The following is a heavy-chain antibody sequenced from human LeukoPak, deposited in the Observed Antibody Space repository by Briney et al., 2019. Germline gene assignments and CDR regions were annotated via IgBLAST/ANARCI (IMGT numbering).Heavy chain of an antibody. D-gene: IGHD3-22*01. Sequence: ASVKVSCKASGYTFTGYYMHWVRQAPGQGLEWMGWINPNSGGTNYAQKFQGWVTMTRDTSISTAYMELSRLRSADTAVYYCARGDDSSGYYYYFDYWGQGTLVTVSS. CDR1: GYTFTGYY. J-gene: IGHJ4*02. CDR3: ARGDDSSGYYYYFDY. CDR2: INPNSGGT. V-gene: IGHV1-2*04.